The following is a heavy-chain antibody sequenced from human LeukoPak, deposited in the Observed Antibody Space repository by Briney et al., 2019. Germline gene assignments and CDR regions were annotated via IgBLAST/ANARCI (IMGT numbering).Heavy chain of an antibody. V-gene: IGHV3-7*04. Sequence: GGSLRLSCAASGFTFSSYLMSWVRQAPGKGLEWVANIKQDGSEKYYVDSVKGRFTISRDNAKNSLYLQMNSLRAEDTAVYYCARDWDNIPGGYWGQGTLVTVSS. CDR3: ARDWDNIPGGY. CDR2: IKQDGSEK. CDR1: GFTFSSYL. J-gene: IGHJ4*02. D-gene: IGHD1-26*01.